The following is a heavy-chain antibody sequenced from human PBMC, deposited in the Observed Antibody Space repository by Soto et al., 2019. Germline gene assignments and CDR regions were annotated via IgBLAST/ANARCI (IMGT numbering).Heavy chain of an antibody. V-gene: IGHV4-59*02. CDR1: GASVSSYY. D-gene: IGHD4-17*01. Sequence: SLQTLSLTCTVSGASVSSYYLSWILQPPGKGLEWIGYIYYSGSTKYNPSLESRVTISVDTSNSEFSMKLRSVTAADTAVYYCARGHGDYDYWGRGTLVTVSS. CDR2: IYYSGST. CDR3: ARGHGDYDY. J-gene: IGHJ4*02.